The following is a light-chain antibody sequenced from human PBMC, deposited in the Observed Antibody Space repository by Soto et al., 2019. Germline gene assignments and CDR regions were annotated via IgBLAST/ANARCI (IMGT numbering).Light chain of an antibody. CDR2: DAS. J-gene: IGKJ1*01. CDR1: QSVSSF. Sequence: EIELTQSPATLSLSPGERATLSCRASQSVSSFLVWYQQKPGQAPRLLIYDASNRATGIPARFSGSGSGTDFTLTISRLEPEDFAVYYCQQYGSWTFGQGTKVDIK. V-gene: IGKV3-11*01. CDR3: QQYGSWT.